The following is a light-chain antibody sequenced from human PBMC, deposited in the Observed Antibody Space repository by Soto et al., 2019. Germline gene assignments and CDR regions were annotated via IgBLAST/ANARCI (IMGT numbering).Light chain of an antibody. CDR1: QGVGSN. J-gene: IGKJ2*01. V-gene: IGKV3-15*01. Sequence: EIVMTQSPATLSVSPGERASLSCTASQGVGSNLAWYQQTAGQAPRLLICGASTRATGIPARFSGSGSGTEFTLTISSLQSEDFAVYSCQQYTNWPYTFGQGTKLEIK. CDR2: GAS. CDR3: QQYTNWPYT.